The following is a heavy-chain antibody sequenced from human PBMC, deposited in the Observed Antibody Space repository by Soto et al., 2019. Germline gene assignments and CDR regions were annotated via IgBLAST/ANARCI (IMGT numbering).Heavy chain of an antibody. J-gene: IGHJ4*02. CDR3: ARGIHYYDSSGYYF. CDR1: GGSISSYY. CDR2: IYYSGST. V-gene: IGHV4-59*01. Sequence: TVSGGSISSYYWSWIRQPPGKGLEWIGYIYYSGSTNYNPSLKSRVTISVDTSKNQFSLKLSSVTAADTAVYYCARGIHYYDSSGYYFWGQGTLVTVSS. D-gene: IGHD3-22*01.